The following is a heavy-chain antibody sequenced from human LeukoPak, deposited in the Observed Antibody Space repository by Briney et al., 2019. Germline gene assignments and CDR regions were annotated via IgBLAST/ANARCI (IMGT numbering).Heavy chain of an antibody. J-gene: IGHJ4*02. V-gene: IGHV4-39*07. Sequence: PSETLSLTCTVSGGSISSLSYYWGWIRQPPGKGLEWIGSFYYTGSTYYNPSLKSRVTISVDTSKNQFSLKLSSVTAADTAVYYCARAEAVAGTAQFDYWGQGTLVTVSS. CDR1: GGSISSLSYY. CDR2: FYYTGST. CDR3: ARAEAVAGTAQFDY. D-gene: IGHD6-19*01.